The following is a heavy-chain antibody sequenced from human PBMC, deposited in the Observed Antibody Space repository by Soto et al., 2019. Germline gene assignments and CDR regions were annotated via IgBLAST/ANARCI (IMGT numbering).Heavy chain of an antibody. CDR2: IIPIFGTA. J-gene: IGHJ4*02. V-gene: IGHV1-69*13. D-gene: IGHD6-13*01. CDR1: GGTFSSYA. Sequence: SVKVSCKASGGTFSSYAISWVRQAPGQGLEWMGGIIPIFGTANYAQKFQGRVTITADESTSTAYMELSSLRSEDTAVYYCARAEPRYSSSWYYFDYWGQGTLVTVSS. CDR3: ARAEPRYSSSWYYFDY.